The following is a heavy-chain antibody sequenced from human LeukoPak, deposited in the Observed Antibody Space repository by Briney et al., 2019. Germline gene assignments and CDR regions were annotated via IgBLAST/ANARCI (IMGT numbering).Heavy chain of an antibody. CDR2: VYSSGAT. J-gene: IGHJ4*01. Sequence: PSETLSLTCTVSDASVTTYSWSWLRQPAGKGLEWIGRVYSSGATKYNPSLKSRVTISADTSKNQFSPKLPSVTAADTAVYYCARDHYGSGSYKAYFDYWGHGIQVTVSS. CDR1: DASVTTYS. D-gene: IGHD3-10*01. CDR3: ARDHYGSGSYKAYFDY. V-gene: IGHV4-4*07.